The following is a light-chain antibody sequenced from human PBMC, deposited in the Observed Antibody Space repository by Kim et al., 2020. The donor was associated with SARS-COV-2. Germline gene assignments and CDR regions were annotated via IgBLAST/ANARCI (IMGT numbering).Light chain of an antibody. Sequence: QSALTQPPSASGSPGQSVTISCTGTSSDVGGYNFVSWYQQHPGKAPKLMIYDVSNRPSGVPDRFSGSKSGNTASLTVSGLQAEAEADYYCSSYAAISNFVFGTGTKVTFL. CDR1: SSDVGGYNF. CDR2: DVS. J-gene: IGLJ1*01. V-gene: IGLV2-8*01. CDR3: SSYAAISNFV.